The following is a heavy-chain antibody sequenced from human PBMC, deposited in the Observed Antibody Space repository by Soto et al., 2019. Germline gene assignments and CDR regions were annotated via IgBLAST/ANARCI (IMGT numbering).Heavy chain of an antibody. V-gene: IGHV1-8*01. CDR2: MNPSTGNT. CDR3: ARGRIIVAGGFAP. Sequence: QVQLVQSGAEVKKPGASVKVSCKASGYTFTSYDIIWVRQATGQGLEWMGWMNPSTGNTDSAEKFQGRLTMTRNTSISTVYMELSSLSFADTAVYYCARGRIIVAGGFAPWGQGTLVTVSS. J-gene: IGHJ5*02. CDR1: GYTFTSYD. D-gene: IGHD6-19*01.